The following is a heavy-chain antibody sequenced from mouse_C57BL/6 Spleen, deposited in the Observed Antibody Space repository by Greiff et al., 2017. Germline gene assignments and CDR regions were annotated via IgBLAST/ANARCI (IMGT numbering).Heavy chain of an antibody. CDR1: GFSLTSYG. CDR3: AKNKGDYSGNYDAMDY. Sequence: QVQLQQSGPGLVQPSQSLSITCTASGFSLTSYGVHWVRQSPGKGLEWLGVIWRGGSTDYNAAFMSRLSITKDNSKSQVFFTMNSLQADDTAIYYCAKNKGDYSGNYDAMDYWGQGTSVTVSS. CDR2: IWRGGST. D-gene: IGHD2-1*01. J-gene: IGHJ4*01. V-gene: IGHV2-5*01.